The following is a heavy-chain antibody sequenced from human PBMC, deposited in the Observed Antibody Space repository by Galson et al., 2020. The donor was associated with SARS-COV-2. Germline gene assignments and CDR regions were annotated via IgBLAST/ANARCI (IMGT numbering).Heavy chain of an antibody. CDR3: TTDVSWGGYDGGDAFDI. CDR2: IKSKTDGGTT. J-gene: IGHJ3*02. CDR1: GFTFSNAW. Sequence: GESLKISCAASGFTFSNAWMSWVRQAPGKGLEWVGRIKSKTDGGTTDYAAPVKGRFTISRDDSKNTLYLQMNSLKTEDTAVYYCTTDVSWGGYDGGDAFDIWGQGTMVTVSS. D-gene: IGHD5-12*01. V-gene: IGHV3-15*01.